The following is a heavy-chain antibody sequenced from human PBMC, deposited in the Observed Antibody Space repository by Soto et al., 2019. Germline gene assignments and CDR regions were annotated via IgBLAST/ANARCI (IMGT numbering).Heavy chain of an antibody. Sequence: EVQLVESGGGLVQPGGSLRLSCAASGFTFSSYWMSWVRQAPGKGLEWVANIKQDGSEKYYVDSVKGRFTISRYNAKNSLYLQMNSMRAEDTAVYYCARDGYDFSLFDIWGQGTMVTVSS. CDR2: IKQDGSEK. CDR3: ARDGYDFSLFDI. V-gene: IGHV3-7*01. J-gene: IGHJ3*02. CDR1: GFTFSSYW. D-gene: IGHD3-3*01.